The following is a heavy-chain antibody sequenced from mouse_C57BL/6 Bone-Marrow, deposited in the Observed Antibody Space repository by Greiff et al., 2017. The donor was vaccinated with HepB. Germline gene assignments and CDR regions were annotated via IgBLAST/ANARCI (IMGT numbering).Heavy chain of an antibody. CDR1: GYTFTSYW. CDR3: ARPLRYWYFDV. J-gene: IGHJ1*03. CDR2: IYPGSGST. V-gene: IGHV1-55*01. Sequence: QVQLKESGAELVKPGASVKMSCKASGYTFTSYWITWVKQRPGQGLEWIGDIYPGSGSTNYNEKFKSKATLTVDTSSSTAYMQLSSLTSEDSAVYYCARPLRYWYFDVWGTGTTVTVSS. D-gene: IGHD1-1*01.